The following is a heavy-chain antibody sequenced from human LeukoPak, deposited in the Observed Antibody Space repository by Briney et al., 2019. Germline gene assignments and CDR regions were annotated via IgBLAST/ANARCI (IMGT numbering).Heavy chain of an antibody. CDR2: INHSGST. CDR1: GGSFSGYY. Sequence: SETLSLTCAVYGGSFSGYYWSWIRQPPGKGLEWIGEINHSGSTNYNPSLKSRVTISVDTSKNQFSLKLSPVTAADTAVYYCARRRVMGSYGPRVFDYWGQGTLVTVSS. J-gene: IGHJ4*02. V-gene: IGHV4-34*01. D-gene: IGHD3-16*01. CDR3: ARRRVMGSYGPRVFDY.